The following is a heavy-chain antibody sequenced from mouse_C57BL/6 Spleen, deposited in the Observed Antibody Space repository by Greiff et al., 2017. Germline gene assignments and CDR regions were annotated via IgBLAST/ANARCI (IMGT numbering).Heavy chain of an antibody. J-gene: IGHJ4*01. Sequence: QVQLQQSGAELMKPGASVKLSCKATGYTFTGYWIEWVKQRPGHGLEWIGEILPGSGSTNYNEKFKGKATFTADTSSNTAYMQLSSLTTEDSAIYYCARGSVVARVSYYAMDYWGQGTSVTVSS. V-gene: IGHV1-9*01. D-gene: IGHD1-1*01. CDR1: GYTFTGYW. CDR3: ARGSVVARVSYYAMDY. CDR2: ILPGSGST.